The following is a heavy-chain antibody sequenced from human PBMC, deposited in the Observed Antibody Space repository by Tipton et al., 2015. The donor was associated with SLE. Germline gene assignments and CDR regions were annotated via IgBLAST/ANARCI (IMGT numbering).Heavy chain of an antibody. V-gene: IGHV3-7*03. CDR1: GFTFRLYW. CDR3: AKMAGGLNGYGDLGIDYFDN. D-gene: IGHD4-17*01. J-gene: IGHJ4*02. Sequence: SLRLSCAASGFTFRLYWMTWVRQAPGKGLEWVANIKDDGSGTTYVGSVKGRFTISRDNAKKSLYLQKNSLRVEDTAVYYCAKMAGGLNGYGDLGIDYFDNRGQGALFTVSS. CDR2: IKDDGSGT.